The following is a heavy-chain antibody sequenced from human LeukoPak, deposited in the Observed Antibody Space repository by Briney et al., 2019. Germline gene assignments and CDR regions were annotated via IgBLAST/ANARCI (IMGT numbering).Heavy chain of an antibody. J-gene: IGHJ4*02. CDR3: ARDFGYSLIDY. CDR1: GGSISSSTDY. D-gene: IGHD5-18*01. CDR2: IYYSGPT. V-gene: IGHV4-39*07. Sequence: SETLSLTCTVSGGSISSSTDYWGWIRQPPGKGLEWIGTIYYSGPTYYNPSLKSRVTISVDRSKNQFSPKLSSVTAADTAVYYCARDFGYSLIDYWGQGTLVTVSS.